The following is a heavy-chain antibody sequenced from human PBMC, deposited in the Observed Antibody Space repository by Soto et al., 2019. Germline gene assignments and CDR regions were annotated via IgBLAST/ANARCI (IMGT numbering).Heavy chain of an antibody. V-gene: IGHV3-7*03. CDR1: GFTFSGYW. J-gene: IGHJ4*02. CDR3: ARAPYSNGWYRFDL. CDR2: IKHDGSVQ. Sequence: QLVESGGGLVQPGGSLRLSCEASGFTFSGYWMSWVRQAPGKGLEWVADIKHDGSVQYYVDSVKGRFTISRDNAKKLLYLQMNGLRAKDTALYYCARAPYSNGWYRFDLWGQGTLVTVSS. D-gene: IGHD6-19*01.